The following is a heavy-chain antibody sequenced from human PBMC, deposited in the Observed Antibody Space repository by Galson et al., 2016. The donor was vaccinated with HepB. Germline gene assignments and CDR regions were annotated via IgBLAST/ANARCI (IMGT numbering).Heavy chain of an antibody. CDR1: GGSISSSNW. CDR3: ARRLYCSGGSCYIFDS. J-gene: IGHJ4*02. Sequence: SETLSLTCTVPGGSISSSNWWSWVRQPPGKGLEWIGDVFHNGNTNYKSSLKSRVTISVDKSKNQFSLNLTSVTAADTAVYYCARRLYCSGGSCYIFDSWGQGTLVTVSS. CDR2: VFHNGNT. D-gene: IGHD2-15*01. V-gene: IGHV4-4*02.